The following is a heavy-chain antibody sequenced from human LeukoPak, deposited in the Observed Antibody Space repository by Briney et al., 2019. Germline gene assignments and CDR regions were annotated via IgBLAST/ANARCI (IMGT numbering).Heavy chain of an antibody. J-gene: IGHJ4*02. CDR1: GYTFTSYG. D-gene: IGHD1-26*01. CDR3: ARVIWVVGELLRDFDY. CDR2: ISAYNGNT. Sequence: ASVKVSCKASGYTFTSYGISWVRQAPGQGLEWMGWISAYNGNTNYAQKLQGRVTMTTDTSTSTAYMELRSLRSDDTAVYYCARVIWVVGELLRDFDYWGQGTLVTVSS. V-gene: IGHV1-18*01.